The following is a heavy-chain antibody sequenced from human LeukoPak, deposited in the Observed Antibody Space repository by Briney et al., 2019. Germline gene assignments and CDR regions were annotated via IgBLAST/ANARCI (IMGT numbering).Heavy chain of an antibody. D-gene: IGHD3-22*01. CDR3: ARRSDSSGYYYAGNNWFDP. CDR1: GGSISGFY. J-gene: IGHJ5*02. CDR2: INHSGST. Sequence: PSETLSLTCTVSGGSISGFYWSWIRQPPGKGLEWIGEINHSGSTNYNPSLKSRVTISVDTSRNQFSLKLSSVTAADTAVYYCARRSDSSGYYYAGNNWFDPWGQGTLVTVSS. V-gene: IGHV4-34*01.